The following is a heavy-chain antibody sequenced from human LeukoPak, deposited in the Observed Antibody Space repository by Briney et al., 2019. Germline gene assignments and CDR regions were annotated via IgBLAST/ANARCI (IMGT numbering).Heavy chain of an antibody. V-gene: IGHV4-59*12. CDR1: GDSINSYH. D-gene: IGHD2-2*01. Sequence: SETLSLTCTISGDSINSYHWSWLRQPPGSKLEWIGYFYYSGVTNYNPSLKSRVTISVDTSKNQFSLKLSSVTAADTAVYYCARDGTCSSTSCLRGDYYYMDVWGKGTTVTVSS. CDR2: FYYSGVT. J-gene: IGHJ6*03. CDR3: ARDGTCSSTSCLRGDYYYMDV.